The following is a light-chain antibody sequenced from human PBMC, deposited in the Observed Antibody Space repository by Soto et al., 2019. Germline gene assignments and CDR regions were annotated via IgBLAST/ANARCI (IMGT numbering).Light chain of an antibody. CDR2: DVN. Sequence: QSALTQPPSASGSPGQSVTISCTGTSSDVGVYNYVSWYQQHPGKAPKLMIYDVNKRPSGVPDRFSGSKSGNTASLTVSGRQAEDEADYYCISYAGSSIWVFGGGTQLTVL. CDR1: SSDVGVYNY. V-gene: IGLV2-8*01. CDR3: ISYAGSSIWV. J-gene: IGLJ3*02.